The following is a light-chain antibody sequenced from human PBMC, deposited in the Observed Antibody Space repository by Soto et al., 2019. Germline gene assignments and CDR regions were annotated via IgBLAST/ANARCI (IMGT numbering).Light chain of an antibody. J-gene: IGLJ3*02. V-gene: IGLV2-11*01. Sequence: QSALTQPRSVSGSPGQSVTISCTGTSSDVGGYNYVSWYQQHPGKASKLMIYDVSKRPSGVPDRFSGSKSGNTASLTISGLQAEDEADYYCCSYAGSYTSWVFGGGTQLTVL. CDR3: CSYAGSYTSWV. CDR1: SSDVGGYNY. CDR2: DVS.